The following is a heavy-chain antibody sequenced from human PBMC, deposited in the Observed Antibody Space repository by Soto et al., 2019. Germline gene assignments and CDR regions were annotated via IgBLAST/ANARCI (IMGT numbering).Heavy chain of an antibody. CDR2: IWYDGSNK. J-gene: IGHJ6*02. CDR3: ARDRGSSYGSPYYYYGMDV. CDR1: GFTFSSYG. D-gene: IGHD5-18*01. Sequence: GESLKISCAASGFTFSSYGMHWVRQAPGKGLEWVAVIWYDGSNKYYADSVKGRFTISRDNSKNTLYLQMNSLRAEDTAVYYCARDRGSSYGSPYYYYGMDVWGQGTTVTVSS. V-gene: IGHV3-33*01.